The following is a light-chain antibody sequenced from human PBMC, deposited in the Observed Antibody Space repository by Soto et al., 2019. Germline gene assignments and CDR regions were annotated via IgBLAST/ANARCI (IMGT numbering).Light chain of an antibody. J-gene: IGLJ1*01. CDR3: CSYADTYTYV. CDR1: SSDVGGYNY. V-gene: IGLV2-11*01. CDR2: DVS. Sequence: QSALTQPRSVSGSPGQSVTFSCTGTSSDVGGYNYVSWYQQHPGKAPKLMIYDVSKRPSGVPDRFSGSKSGNTASLTISGLQAEDEADYYCCSYADTYTYVFGTGTKVTVL.